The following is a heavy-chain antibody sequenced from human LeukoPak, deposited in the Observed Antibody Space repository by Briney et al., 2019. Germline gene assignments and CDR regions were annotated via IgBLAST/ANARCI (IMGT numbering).Heavy chain of an antibody. Sequence: SETLSLTCTVSGGSISSHYWSWIRQPPGKGLEWIGYIYYSGSTNYNPSLKSRVTISVDTSKNQFSLKLSSVTAADTAVYYCARGKEYSRSARRYNWFDPWGQGTLVTVSS. CDR2: IYYSGST. CDR3: ARGKEYSRSARRYNWFDP. V-gene: IGHV4-59*11. J-gene: IGHJ5*02. CDR1: GGSISSHY. D-gene: IGHD6-6*01.